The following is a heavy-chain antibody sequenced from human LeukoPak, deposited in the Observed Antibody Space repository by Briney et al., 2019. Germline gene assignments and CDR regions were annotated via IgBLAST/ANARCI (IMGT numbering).Heavy chain of an antibody. CDR2: INPDSGGT. CDR3: ARDAMTSVTTSPYYFDY. J-gene: IGHJ4*02. V-gene: IGHV1-2*02. Sequence: ASVKVSCKASGYTFTGYYMHWVRQAPGHGLEWMGWINPDSGGTNYAQKFQGRVTMTRDTSINTAYMELSSLRSQDTAVYYCARDAMTSVTTSPYYFDYWGQGTLVTVSS. CDR1: GYTFTGYY. D-gene: IGHD4-17*01.